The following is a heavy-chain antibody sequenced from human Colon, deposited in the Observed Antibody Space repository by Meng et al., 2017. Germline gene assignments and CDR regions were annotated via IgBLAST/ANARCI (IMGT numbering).Heavy chain of an antibody. D-gene: IGHD3-9*01. CDR3: ARDYDILTGYYDAFDI. J-gene: IGHJ3*02. V-gene: IGHV4-61*02. Sequence: SETLSLTCTVSGGSISSGSYYWSWIRQPAGKGLEWIGRIYTSGSTNYNPSLKSRVTISVDTSKNQFSLKLSSVTAAGTAVYYCARDYDILTGYYDAFDIWGQGTMVTVSS. CDR2: IYTSGST. CDR1: GGSISSGSYY.